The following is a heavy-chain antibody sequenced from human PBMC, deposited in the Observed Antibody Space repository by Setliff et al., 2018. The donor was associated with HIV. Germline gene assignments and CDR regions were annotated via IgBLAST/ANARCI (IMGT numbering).Heavy chain of an antibody. Sequence: GGSLRLSCVASGFSFSAFSMSWVRQAPGKGLEWVANIKQDGSARSYVDSVKGRFTSSRDNAKNTLYLQMNSLRAEDTAVYYCARTPFGVVVLYYFDYWGQGTLVTVSS. J-gene: IGHJ4*02. CDR3: ARTPFGVVVLYYFDY. CDR1: GFSFSAFS. CDR2: IKQDGSAR. V-gene: IGHV3-7*01. D-gene: IGHD2-15*01.